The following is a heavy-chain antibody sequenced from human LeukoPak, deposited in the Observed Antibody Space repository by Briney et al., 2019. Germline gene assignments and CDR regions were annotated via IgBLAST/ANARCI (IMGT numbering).Heavy chain of an antibody. J-gene: IGHJ4*02. CDR2: IYTIGNT. CDR3: ARLQDCSRTSCYVGN. Sequence: SETLSLTCTVSGGSISSYYWGWIRQPAGKGLEWIGLIYTIGNTNYNPSLKSRVTISVDNSKNQFSLKLSSMTAADTAVYYCARLQDCSRTSCYVGNWGQGTLVTVSS. CDR1: GGSISSYY. D-gene: IGHD2-2*01. V-gene: IGHV4-4*07.